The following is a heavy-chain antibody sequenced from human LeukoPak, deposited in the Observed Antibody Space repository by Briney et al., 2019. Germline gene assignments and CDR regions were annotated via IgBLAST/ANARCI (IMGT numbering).Heavy chain of an antibody. V-gene: IGHV3-30-3*01. J-gene: IGHJ6*02. CDR2: ISYDGSNK. CDR3: ARDLSGSYYGITYYYYGMDV. CDR1: GFTFSSYA. D-gene: IGHD1-26*01. Sequence: GRSLRLSCAASGFTFSSYAMHWVRQAPGKGLEWVAVISYDGSNKYYADSVKGRFTISRDNSKNTLYLQMNSLRAEDTAVYYCARDLSGSYYGITYYYYGMDVWGQGTTVTVSS.